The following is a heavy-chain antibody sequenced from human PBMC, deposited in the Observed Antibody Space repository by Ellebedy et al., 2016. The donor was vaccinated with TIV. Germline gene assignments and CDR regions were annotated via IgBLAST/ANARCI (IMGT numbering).Heavy chain of an antibody. CDR1: GLTFSSHA. D-gene: IGHD3-9*01. Sequence: GESLKISCAASGLTFSSHALSWVRQAPGKGLEWVSSITESGGNTYYADPVKGRFTISRDISNNTLDLQISALGAEDTAMYYCARGGIQHWLPDFWGQGTLVTVSS. V-gene: IGHV3-23*01. CDR2: ITESGGNT. CDR3: ARGGIQHWLPDF. J-gene: IGHJ4*02.